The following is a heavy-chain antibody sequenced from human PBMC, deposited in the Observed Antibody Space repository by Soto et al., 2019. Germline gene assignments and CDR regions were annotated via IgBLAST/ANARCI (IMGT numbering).Heavy chain of an antibody. J-gene: IGHJ3*02. CDR1: GFTFSSYD. CDR3: SRGAYYYGSGSWNDDAFDI. V-gene: IGHV3-13*01. CDR2: IGTAGDT. D-gene: IGHD3-10*01. Sequence: HPGGSLRLSCAASGFTFSSYDMHWVRQATGKGLEWVSAIGTAGDTYYPGSMKGRFTISRENAKNSLYLQMNSLRAEDTAVFYCSRGAYYYGSGSWNDDAFDIWGQGTMVTVSS.